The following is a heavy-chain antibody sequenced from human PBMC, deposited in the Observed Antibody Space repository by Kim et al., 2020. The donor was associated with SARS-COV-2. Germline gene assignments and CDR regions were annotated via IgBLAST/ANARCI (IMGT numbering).Heavy chain of an antibody. V-gene: IGHV3-33*08. D-gene: IGHD2-2*02. CDR2: IWYDGSNN. J-gene: IGHJ4*02. Sequence: GGSLRLSCAPSGFIFSTYGMHWVRQAPGKGLEWVATIWYDGSNNYYLDSVKGRFTVSRDNSKNTLYLQMNSLRAEDTAVYYCVRGYCGTATCYTGGTYFDYWGRGTLVTVSS. CDR3: VRGYCGTATCYTGGTYFDY. CDR1: GFIFSTYG.